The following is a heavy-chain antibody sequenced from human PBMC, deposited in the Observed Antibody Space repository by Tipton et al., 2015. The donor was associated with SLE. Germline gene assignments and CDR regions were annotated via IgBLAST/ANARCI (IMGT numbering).Heavy chain of an antibody. V-gene: IGHV1-18*01. CDR1: GYTFGNYG. CDR2: ISPHNGFT. D-gene: IGHD4-17*01. Sequence: QLVQSGDEVKKPGASVKVSCKASGYTFGNYGVIWVRQAPGQGLEWVGWISPHNGFTDYSQNLQGRITMTTDTSTSTAYMELRSLRSDDTAVYYCARGFTLVTTPYWFFDLWGRGTQVTVSS. J-gene: IGHJ2*01. CDR3: ARGFTLVTTPYWFFDL.